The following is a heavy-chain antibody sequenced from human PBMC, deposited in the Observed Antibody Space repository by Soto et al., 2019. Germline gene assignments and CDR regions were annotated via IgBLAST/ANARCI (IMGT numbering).Heavy chain of an antibody. J-gene: IGHJ4*02. V-gene: IGHV3-23*01. CDR1: GFTFSSYA. CDR3: AKEMTSGYYLFDY. CDR2: ISGTGGST. Sequence: PGGSLKKTCAASGFTFSSYAMSWVRQTPGKGLEWVSTISGTGGSTYYPDSVKGRFTISRDNSKNTVYLQMNSLRAEDAAVYYCAKEMTSGYYLFDYWGQGTLVTVSS. D-gene: IGHD3-22*01.